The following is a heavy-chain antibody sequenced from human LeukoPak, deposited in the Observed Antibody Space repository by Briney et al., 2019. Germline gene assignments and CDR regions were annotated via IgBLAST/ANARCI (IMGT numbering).Heavy chain of an antibody. CDR1: GYTFTSYY. D-gene: IGHD3-3*01. CDR3: ARTTSDTIFGVVISGLDP. Sequence: ASVKVSCKASGYTFTSYYMHWVRQAPGQGLEWMGIINPSGGSTSYAQKFQGRVTMTRDTSTSTVYMELSSLRSEDTAVYYCARTTSDTIFGVVISGLDPWGQGTLVTVSS. J-gene: IGHJ5*02. CDR2: INPSGGST. V-gene: IGHV1-46*01.